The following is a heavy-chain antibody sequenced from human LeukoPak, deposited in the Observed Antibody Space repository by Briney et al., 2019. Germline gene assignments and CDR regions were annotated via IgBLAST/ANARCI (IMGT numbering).Heavy chain of an antibody. V-gene: IGHV1-46*01. CDR1: GYSFIRYH. D-gene: IGHD3-22*01. CDR3: ARDYYDSSVPGY. J-gene: IGHJ4*02. CDR2: LKLYDGSI. Sequence: ASVKVSCKASGYSFIRYHIHWVRQAPGQGLEWMGVLKLYDGSISHAQKFQGRVTMTSDTSTSTVYMELSSLRSEDTAVYFCARDYYDSSVPGYWGQGTLVTVSS.